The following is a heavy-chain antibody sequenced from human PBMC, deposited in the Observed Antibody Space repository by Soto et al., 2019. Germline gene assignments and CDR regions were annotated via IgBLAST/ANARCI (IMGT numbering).Heavy chain of an antibody. D-gene: IGHD3-3*02. CDR3: VRRHVSATGIDLFAP. CDR1: GYTFTSYG. CDR2: INAANGDT. J-gene: IGHJ5*02. V-gene: IGHV1-3*01. Sequence: ASVKVSCKASGYTFTSYGIHWVRQAPGQRLEWMGWINAANGDTKYSPKFQGRVTITRDTSASTAYMELSSLRSEDTAVYYCVRRHVSATGIDLFAPCGQRSLVTVS.